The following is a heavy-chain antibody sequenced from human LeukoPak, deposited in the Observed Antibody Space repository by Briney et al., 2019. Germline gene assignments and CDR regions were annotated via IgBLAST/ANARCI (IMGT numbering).Heavy chain of an antibody. Sequence: SETLSLTCTVSGGSISSGSYYWGWIRQPPGKGLEWIGSIYYSGSTYYNPSLKSRVTISVDTSKNQFSLKLSSVTAADTAVYYCARHVWGDYWGQGTLVTVSS. D-gene: IGHD3-16*01. CDR1: GGSISSGSYY. CDR3: ARHVWGDY. V-gene: IGHV4-39*01. CDR2: IYYSGST. J-gene: IGHJ4*02.